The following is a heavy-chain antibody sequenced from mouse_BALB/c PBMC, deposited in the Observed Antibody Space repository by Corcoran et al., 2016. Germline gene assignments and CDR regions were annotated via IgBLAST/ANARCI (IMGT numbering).Heavy chain of an antibody. CDR3: ARWGITTIDY. CDR2: INPRSGGT. V-gene: IGHV1-18*01. Sequence: EVLLQQSGPEVVKPVASVKIPCKASGHRYSNYKIEWVRRSHGKSLEGFGDINPRSGGTIYNQTFKGKATLTVDTSSSTAYMELHCLTSEDTAVYYCARWGITTIDYWGQGTSVTVSS. D-gene: IGHD2-4*01. J-gene: IGHJ2*03. CDR1: GHRYSNYK.